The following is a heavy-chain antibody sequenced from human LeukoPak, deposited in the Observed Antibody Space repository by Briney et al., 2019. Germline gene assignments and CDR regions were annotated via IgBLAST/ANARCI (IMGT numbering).Heavy chain of an antibody. V-gene: IGHV4-39*02. J-gene: IGHJ6*02. D-gene: IGHD3-10*01. CDR1: GGSISSSSYY. CDR2: IYYSGST. Sequence: SETLSLTCTVSGGSISSSSYYWGWIRQPPGKGLEWIGSIYYSGSTYYNPSLKSRVTISVDTSKNQFSLKLSSVTAADTAVYYCARDSIKEFYGMDVWGQGTTVTVSS. CDR3: ARDSIKEFYGMDV.